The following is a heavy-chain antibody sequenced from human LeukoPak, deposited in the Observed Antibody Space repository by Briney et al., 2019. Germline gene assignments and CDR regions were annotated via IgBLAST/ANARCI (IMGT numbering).Heavy chain of an antibody. CDR2: IYYTGSP. CDR1: GGSISSSTYY. D-gene: IGHD3-10*01. V-gene: IGHV4-39*07. J-gene: IGHJ4*02. CDR3: ARGQYGSGSFYPPNYFDL. Sequence: TSETLSLTCTASGGSISSSTYYWAWIRQPPGKGLEWIGSIYYTGSPYFNPSLKSRLTLSVDTSKNQFSLKLSSMTAADTAMYYCARGQYGSGSFYPPNYFDLWGQGTLVTVSS.